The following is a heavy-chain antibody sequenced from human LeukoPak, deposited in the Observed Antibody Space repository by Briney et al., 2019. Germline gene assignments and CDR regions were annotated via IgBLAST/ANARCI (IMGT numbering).Heavy chain of an antibody. CDR3: ARVVETIQWATWFDP. J-gene: IGHJ5*02. CDR2: VYYSGTT. D-gene: IGHD5-24*01. Sequence: PSDTLSLTCSVSGDSISSHYWGWIRQTPGKGLEWIGYVYYSGTTVYNPSLRSRVTVSVDTSKHEFSLKLSSMTTADTAVYYCARVVETIQWATWFDPWGQGTLVTVSS. CDR1: GDSISSHY. V-gene: IGHV4-59*11.